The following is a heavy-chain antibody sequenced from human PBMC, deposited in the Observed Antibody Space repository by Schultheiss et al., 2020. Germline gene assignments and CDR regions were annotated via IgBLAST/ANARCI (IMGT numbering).Heavy chain of an antibody. CDR2: ISGNGGST. D-gene: IGHD1-14*01. CDR3: AKDQPVYPPPYFFNY. Sequence: WGSLGLSCAASGLTFSSYAMSWVRQAPGKGLEWVSAISGNGGSTYYADSVKGRFTISRDNSKNTLYLQMNSLRAEDTAVYYCAKDQPVYPPPYFFNYWGTGTLVTVAS. V-gene: IGHV3-23*01. J-gene: IGHJ4*02. CDR1: GLTFSSYA.